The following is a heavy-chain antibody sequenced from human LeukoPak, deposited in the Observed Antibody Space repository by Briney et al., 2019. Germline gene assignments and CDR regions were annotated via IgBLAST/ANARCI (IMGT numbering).Heavy chain of an antibody. D-gene: IGHD1-26*01. Sequence: GGSLRLSCVVSGFSFTTHANGWGRQGPRQGQGRVSHICVSDGGTNYSGSVKGRFTISRDKSKNTLYLQMNSLRAADTAVYYCAREVGLSGGPARRYYYYGMDVWGQGTTVTVSS. CDR3: AREVGLSGGPARRYYYYGMDV. CDR2: ICVSDGGT. J-gene: IGHJ6*02. V-gene: IGHV3-23*01. CDR1: GFSFTTHA.